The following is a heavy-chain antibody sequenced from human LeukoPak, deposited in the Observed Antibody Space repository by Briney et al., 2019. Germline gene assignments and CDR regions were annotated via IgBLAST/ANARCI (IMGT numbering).Heavy chain of an antibody. CDR1: GYTFTSYD. CDR2: MNPNSGNT. V-gene: IGHV1-8*01. D-gene: IGHD3-3*01. Sequence: VASVKVSCKASGYTFTSYDINWVRQATGQGLEWMGCMNPNSGNTGYAQKFQGRVTMTRNTSISTAYMELSSLRSEDTAVYYCARGGNDFWSGYNWFDPWGQGTLVTVSS. J-gene: IGHJ5*02. CDR3: ARGGNDFWSGYNWFDP.